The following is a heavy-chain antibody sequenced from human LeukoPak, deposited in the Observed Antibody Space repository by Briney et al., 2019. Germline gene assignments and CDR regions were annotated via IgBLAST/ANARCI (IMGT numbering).Heavy chain of an antibody. CDR1: GFTFSSYA. CDR2: LSGSGGST. Sequence: PGGSLRLSCAASGFTFSSYAMSWVRQAPGKGLEWVSALSGSGGSTYSADSVKGRLTISRDSSKNTLYLQMNSLRAEDTAVYFCAKDIRQWYSSSYAYWGQGTLVTVSS. CDR3: AKDIRQWYSSSYAY. J-gene: IGHJ4*02. D-gene: IGHD6-13*01. V-gene: IGHV3-23*01.